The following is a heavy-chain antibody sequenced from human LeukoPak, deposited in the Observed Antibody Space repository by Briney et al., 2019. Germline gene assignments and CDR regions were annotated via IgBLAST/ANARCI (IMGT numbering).Heavy chain of an antibody. CDR1: GGTFSSYA. Sequence: ASVKVSCKASGGTFSSYAISWVRQAPGQGLEWMGRIIPILGIANYAQKFQGRVTITADKSTSTAYMELSSLRSEDTAVYYCARDRDIVGATRDAFDIWGQGTMVTVSS. CDR3: ARDRDIVGATRDAFDI. J-gene: IGHJ3*02. CDR2: IIPILGIA. V-gene: IGHV1-69*04. D-gene: IGHD1-26*01.